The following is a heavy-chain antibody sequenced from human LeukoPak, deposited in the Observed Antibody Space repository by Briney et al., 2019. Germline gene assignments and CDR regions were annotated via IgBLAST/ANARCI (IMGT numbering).Heavy chain of an antibody. Sequence: ASVKVSCKASGYTFTSYDINWVRQATGQGLEWMGWMNPNSGNTGYAQKFQGRATMTRNTSISTAYMELSSLRSEDTAVYYCARVVAVNWFDPWGQGTLVTVSS. J-gene: IGHJ5*02. D-gene: IGHD2-15*01. CDR1: GYTFTSYD. CDR2: MNPNSGNT. CDR3: ARVVAVNWFDP. V-gene: IGHV1-8*01.